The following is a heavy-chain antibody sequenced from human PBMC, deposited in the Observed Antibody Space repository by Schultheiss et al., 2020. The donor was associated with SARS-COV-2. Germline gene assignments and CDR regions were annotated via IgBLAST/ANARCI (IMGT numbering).Heavy chain of an antibody. Sequence: GGSLRLSCAASGFTFSSYAMSWVRQAPGKGLEWVSAISGSGGSTYYADSVKGRFTISRDNSKNTLYLQMNSLRAEDTAVYYCARQGLSGWYYYYMDVWGKGTTVTVSS. CDR1: GFTFSSYA. CDR3: ARQGLSGWYYYYMDV. V-gene: IGHV3-23*01. D-gene: IGHD3-10*01. CDR2: ISGSGGST. J-gene: IGHJ6*03.